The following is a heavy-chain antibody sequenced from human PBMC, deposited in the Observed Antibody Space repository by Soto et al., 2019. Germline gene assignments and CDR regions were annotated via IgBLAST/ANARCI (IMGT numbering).Heavy chain of an antibody. CDR1: GFTFINYY. D-gene: IGHD2-2*01. V-gene: IGHV3-11*01. Sequence: NPGGSLRLSCAASGFTFINYYMSWIRQAPGKGLEWVSYISSSGSTIYYADSVKGRFTISRDNAKNSLYLQMNSLRAEDTAVYYCERHRYCSSKSCFTHGEYHFDYRG. CDR2: ISSSGSTI. J-gene: IGHJ4*01. CDR3: ERHRYCSSKSCFTHGEYHFDY.